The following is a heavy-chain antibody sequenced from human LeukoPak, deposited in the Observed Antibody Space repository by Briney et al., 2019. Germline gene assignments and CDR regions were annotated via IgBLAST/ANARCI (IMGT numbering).Heavy chain of an antibody. CDR3: AKSLWDGYNYYDY. V-gene: IGHV3-7*05. CDR2: IKEDGSEK. Sequence: PGGSLRLSCAASGSTFSTYSMSWVRQAPGKGLEWVANIKEDGSEKYYVDSVKGRFTISRDNSKNTLYLQMNSLRAEDTAVYYCAKSLWDGYNYYDYWGQGTLVTVSS. CDR1: GSTFSTYS. J-gene: IGHJ4*02. D-gene: IGHD5-24*01.